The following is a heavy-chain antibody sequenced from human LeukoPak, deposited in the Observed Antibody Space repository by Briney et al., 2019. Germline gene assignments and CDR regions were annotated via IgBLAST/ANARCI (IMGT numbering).Heavy chain of an antibody. D-gene: IGHD6-13*01. J-gene: IGHJ6*03. Sequence: GGSLRLSCAASGFTFSSYARSWVRQAPGKGLEWVSAISGSGGSTCYADSGKGRFTISRDNSKNTLYLQMNSLRAEDTAVYYCAGSLGYSSSWPIYYYYYYMDVWGKGTTVTVSS. V-gene: IGHV3-23*01. CDR1: GFTFSSYA. CDR3: AGSLGYSSSWPIYYYYYYMDV. CDR2: ISGSGGST.